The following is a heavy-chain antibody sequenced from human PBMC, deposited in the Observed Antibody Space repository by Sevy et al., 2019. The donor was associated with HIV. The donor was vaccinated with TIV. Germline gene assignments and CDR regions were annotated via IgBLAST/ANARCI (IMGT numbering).Heavy chain of an antibody. D-gene: IGHD5-12*01. Sequence: GGSLRLSCAASGFTFSSYSMNWVRQAPGKGLEWVSYISSSSSTIYYADSVKARFTISRDNAKNSLYLQMNSLRDEDTAVYYCARGGGDEWSGYDLHYYYGMDVWGQGTTVTVSS. V-gene: IGHV3-48*02. CDR1: GFTFSSYS. J-gene: IGHJ6*02. CDR2: ISSSSSTI. CDR3: ARGGGDEWSGYDLHYYYGMDV.